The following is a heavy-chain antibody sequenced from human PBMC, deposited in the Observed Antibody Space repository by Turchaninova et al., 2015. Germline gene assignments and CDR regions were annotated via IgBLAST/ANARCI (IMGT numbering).Heavy chain of an antibody. CDR2: NMHSEST. CDR3: ARAAAGSYYYYYYGMDV. J-gene: IGHJ6*02. D-gene: IGHD6-13*01. Sequence: QVQLQQWGAGLLTPLATLSLTCAVEGGSFSGYYWSWIRQPPGQGREWIGENMHSESTNYNPTLKRRVTISVDTSKNQFSLKLSSVTAADTAVYYCARAAAGSYYYYYYGMDVWGQGTTVTVSS. V-gene: IGHV4-34*12. CDR1: GGSFSGYY.